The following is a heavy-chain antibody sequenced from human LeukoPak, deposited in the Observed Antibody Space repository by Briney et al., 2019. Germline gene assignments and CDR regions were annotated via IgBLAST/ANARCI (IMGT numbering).Heavy chain of an antibody. CDR2: ITDSGSST. D-gene: IGHD6-25*01. Sequence: GGSLRLSCAASGFTFSNYAMSWVRQAPGKGLEXXXXITDSGSSTYYADSVKGRFTISRDSSRNTLSLQMSSLRVEDTGVYFCAKSSTSQRGYYGMDVWGQGTTVTVSS. CDR1: GFTFSNYA. J-gene: IGHJ6*02. CDR3: AKSSTSQRGYYGMDV. V-gene: IGHV3-23*01.